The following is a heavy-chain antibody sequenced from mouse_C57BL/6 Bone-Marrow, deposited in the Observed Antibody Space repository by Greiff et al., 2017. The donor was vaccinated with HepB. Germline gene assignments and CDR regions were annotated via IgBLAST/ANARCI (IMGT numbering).Heavy chain of an antibody. CDR1: GYTFTNYW. J-gene: IGHJ1*03. CDR2: IYPGGGYT. Sequence: QVQLQQSGAELVRPGTSVKMSCKASGYTFTNYWIGWAKQRPGHGLEWIGDIYPGGGYTNYNEKFKGKATLTADKSSSTSYMQFSSLTSEDSAIYYCARSLYYYGSSSLGYFDVWGTGTTVTVSS. D-gene: IGHD1-1*01. CDR3: ARSLYYYGSSSLGYFDV. V-gene: IGHV1-63*01.